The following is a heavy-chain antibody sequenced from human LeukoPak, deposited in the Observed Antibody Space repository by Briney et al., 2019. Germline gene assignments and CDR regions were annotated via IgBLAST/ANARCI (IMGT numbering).Heavy chain of an antibody. CDR2: INRSGST. Sequence: PSETLSLTCAVYGGSFSGYYWNWTRQPPGKGLEWIGEINRSGSTNYNPSLKSRVTISVDTSKNQFSLKLSSVTAADTAVYYCARGLKRHYYYYGMDVWGQGTTVTVSS. V-gene: IGHV4-34*01. CDR3: ARGLKRHYYYYGMDV. CDR1: GGSFSGYY. J-gene: IGHJ6*02. D-gene: IGHD6-25*01.